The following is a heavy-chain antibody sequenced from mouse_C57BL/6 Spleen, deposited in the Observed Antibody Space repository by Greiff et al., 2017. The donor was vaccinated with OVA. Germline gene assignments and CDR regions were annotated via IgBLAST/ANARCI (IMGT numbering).Heavy chain of an antibody. CDR1: GFSLSTSGMG. CDR3: ARRDYGYWYFDV. D-gene: IGHD1-1*01. J-gene: IGHJ1*03. CDR2: IYWDDDK. V-gene: IGHV8-12*01. Sequence: QVTLKVSGPGILQSSQTLSLTCSFSGFSLSTSGMGVSWIRQPSGKGLEWLAHIYWDDDKRYNPFLKSRLTISKDTSRNQVFLKITSVDTADTATYYCARRDYGYWYFDVWGTGTTVTVSS.